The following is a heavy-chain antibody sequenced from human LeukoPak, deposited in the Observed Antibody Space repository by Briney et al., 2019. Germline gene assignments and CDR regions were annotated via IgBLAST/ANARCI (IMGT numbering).Heavy chain of an antibody. CDR2: INHSGST. V-gene: IGHV4-34*01. D-gene: IGHD3-16*01. CDR3: ASLRGSRDY. CDR1: GGSFSGYY. J-gene: IGHJ4*02. Sequence: SSETLSVTRAVHGGSFSGYYWSWIRQPPGKGLEWIGEINHSGSTNYNPSLKSRVTISVDTSKNQFSLKLSSVTAADTAVYYCASLRGSRDYWGQGTLVTVSS.